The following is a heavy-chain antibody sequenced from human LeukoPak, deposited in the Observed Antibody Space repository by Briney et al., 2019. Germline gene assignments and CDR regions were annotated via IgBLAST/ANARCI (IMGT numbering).Heavy chain of an antibody. V-gene: IGHV3-23*01. CDR3: AKGDYDFWSDPGNY. D-gene: IGHD3-3*01. CDR2: ISGSGGST. J-gene: IGHJ4*02. CDR1: GFTFSSYA. Sequence: GGSLRLSCAASGFTFSSYAMSWVRQAPGKGLEWVSTISGSGGSTYYADSVKGRFTISRDNSKNTLYLQMNSLRAEDTAVYYCAKGDYDFWSDPGNYWGQGTLVTVSS.